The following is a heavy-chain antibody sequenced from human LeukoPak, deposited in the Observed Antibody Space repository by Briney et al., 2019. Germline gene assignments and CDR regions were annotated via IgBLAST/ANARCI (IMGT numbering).Heavy chain of an antibody. V-gene: IGHV1-8*02. CDR3: ARVQLNCGSCGDY. CDR2: MNPNSGNT. CDR1: GGTFSSYA. Sequence: ASVKVSCKASGGTFSSYAINWVRQATGQGLEWMGWMNPNSGNTGYAQKFQGRVTMTRNTSISTAYMELSSLRSEDTAVYYCARVQLNCGSCGDYWGQGTLVTVSS. D-gene: IGHD2-15*01. J-gene: IGHJ4*02.